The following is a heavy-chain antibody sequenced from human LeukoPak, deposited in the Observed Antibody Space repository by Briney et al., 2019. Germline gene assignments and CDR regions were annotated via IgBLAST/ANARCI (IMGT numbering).Heavy chain of an antibody. CDR2: IIPTLGIA. V-gene: IGHV1-69*04. D-gene: IGHD6-19*01. CDR3: ARSPVAPWAFDI. Sequence: SVKVSCKASGGTFSSYAISWVRQAPGQGLEWMGRIIPTLGIANYAQKFQGRVTITADKSTSTAYMELSSLRSEDTAVYYCARSPVAPWAFDIWGQGTMVTVSS. CDR1: GGTFSSYA. J-gene: IGHJ3*02.